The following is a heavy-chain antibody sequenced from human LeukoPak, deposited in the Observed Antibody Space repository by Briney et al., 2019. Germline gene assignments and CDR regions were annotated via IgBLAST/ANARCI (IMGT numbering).Heavy chain of an antibody. Sequence: NPSETLSLTCTVSGGSINTNSYSWGWIRQAPGKGLEWIGSIYYSGTTYYNPSLRGRVTISVDTSKNQFSLKLSSVTAADTAVYYCARGTVYDFWDQGTLVTVSS. D-gene: IGHD2-8*01. CDR3: ARGTVYDF. V-gene: IGHV4-39*01. CDR1: GGSINTNSYS. J-gene: IGHJ4*02. CDR2: IYYSGTT.